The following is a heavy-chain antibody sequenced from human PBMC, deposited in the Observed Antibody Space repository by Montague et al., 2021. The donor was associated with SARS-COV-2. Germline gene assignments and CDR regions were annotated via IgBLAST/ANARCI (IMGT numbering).Heavy chain of an antibody. CDR2: IYYSGNT. CDR1: SDSISSGGYY. V-gene: IGHV4-31*03. D-gene: IGHD5-24*01. CDR3: ARGPSRLATQEFYFGY. J-gene: IGHJ4*02. Sequence: TLSLTCIVSSDSISSGGYYWSWLRQHPGKGLEWIGYIYYSGNTYYNPSLESRVTMSVDTTKNQFSLTLNSVTAADTAVYYCARGPSRLATQEFYFGYWGQGTLVSVSS.